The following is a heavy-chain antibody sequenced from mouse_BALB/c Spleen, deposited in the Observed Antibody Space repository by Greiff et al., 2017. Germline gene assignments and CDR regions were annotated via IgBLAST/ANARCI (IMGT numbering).Heavy chain of an antibody. CDR2: IYPGNSDT. D-gene: IGHD2-2*01. CDR1: GYTFTSYW. V-gene: IGHV1-5*01. CDR3: TREEYGYDYAMDY. Sequence: EVQLQESGTVLARPGASVKMSCKASGYTFTSYWMHWVKQRPGQGLEWIGAIYPGNSDTSYNQKFKGKAKLTAVTSTSTAYMELSSLTNEDSAVYYCTREEYGYDYAMDYWGQGTSVTVSS. J-gene: IGHJ4*01.